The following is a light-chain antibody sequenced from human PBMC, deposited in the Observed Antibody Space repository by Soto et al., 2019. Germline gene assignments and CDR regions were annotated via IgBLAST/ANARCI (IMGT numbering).Light chain of an antibody. CDR2: AAS. CDR3: QQSYSTPSVT. J-gene: IGKJ4*01. CDR1: QSISSY. Sequence: DIQMTQSPSSLSASVGDRVTITCRASQSISSYLNWYQQKPGKAPKLLIYAASSLQSGVPSRFSGSGSGTDFTLNISSLQPEDFATYYCQQSYSTPSVTFGGGTKVEIK. V-gene: IGKV1-39*01.